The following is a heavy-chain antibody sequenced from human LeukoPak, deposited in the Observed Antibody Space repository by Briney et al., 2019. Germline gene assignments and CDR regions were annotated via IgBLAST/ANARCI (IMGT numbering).Heavy chain of an antibody. CDR3: ALDTAKAPMDV. CDR2: INPSGGST. Sequence: ASVKVSCKASGYTFTSYYMHWVRQAPGQGLEWMGIINPSGGSTSYAQKFQGRVTMTRDMSTSTVYMELSSLRSEDTAVYYCALDTAKAPMDVWGKGTTVTVSS. CDR1: GYTFTSYY. D-gene: IGHD5-18*01. J-gene: IGHJ6*03. V-gene: IGHV1-46*01.